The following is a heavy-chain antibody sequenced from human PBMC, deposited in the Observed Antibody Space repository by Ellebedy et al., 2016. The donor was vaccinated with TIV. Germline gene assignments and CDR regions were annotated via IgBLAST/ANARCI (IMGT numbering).Heavy chain of an antibody. CDR3: ARLGYYGSGSYWSGDAFDI. CDR1: GGSISSYY. D-gene: IGHD3-10*01. CDR2: IYYSGST. J-gene: IGHJ3*02. V-gene: IGHV4-59*08. Sequence: MPSETLSLTCTVSGGSISSYYWSWIRQPPGKGLEWIGYIYYSGSTNYNPSLKSRVTISVDTSKNQFSLKLSSVTAADTAVYYCARLGYYGSGSYWSGDAFDIWGQGTMVTVSS.